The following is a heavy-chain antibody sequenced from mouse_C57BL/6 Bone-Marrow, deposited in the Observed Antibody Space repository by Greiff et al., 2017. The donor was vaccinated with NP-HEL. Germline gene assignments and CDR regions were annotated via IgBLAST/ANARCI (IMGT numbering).Heavy chain of an antibody. Sequence: QVQLQQSGPVLVKPGASVKMSCKASGYTFTDYYINWVKQRPGQGLEWIGWIFPGSGSTYYNEKFKGKATLTVDKSSSTAYMLLSSLTSEDSAVYFCARSHFITTVVAKGYYFDYWGQGTTLTVSS. CDR2: IFPGSGST. J-gene: IGHJ2*01. CDR3: ARSHFITTVVAKGYYFDY. D-gene: IGHD1-1*01. V-gene: IGHV1-75*01. CDR1: GYTFTDYY.